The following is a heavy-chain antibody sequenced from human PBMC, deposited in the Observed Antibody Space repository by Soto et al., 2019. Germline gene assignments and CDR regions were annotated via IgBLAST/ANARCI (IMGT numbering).Heavy chain of an antibody. CDR1: GYTFTSYG. CDR2: ISAYNGNT. V-gene: IGHV1-18*01. Sequence: QVQLVQSGAEVKKPGASVKVSCKASGYTFTSYGISWVRQAPGQGLEWMGWISAYNGNTNYAQKLQGRVTMTTDTSTSTASMELRSLRSDDPAVYYCARDHLTMLAAGSGFDYWGQGTLVTVSS. CDR3: ARDHLTMLAAGSGFDY. J-gene: IGHJ4*02. D-gene: IGHD6-13*01.